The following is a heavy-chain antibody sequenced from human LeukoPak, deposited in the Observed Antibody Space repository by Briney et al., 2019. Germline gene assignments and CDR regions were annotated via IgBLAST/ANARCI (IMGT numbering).Heavy chain of an antibody. CDR1: GFTFSSYG. V-gene: IGHV3-30*02. CDR2: IRYDGSNK. Sequence: GGSLRLSCAASGFTFSSYGMHWVRQAPGKGLEWVAFIRYDGSNKYYADSVKGRFTISRDNSKNTLYLQMNSLRAEDTAVYYCAKDVLGNSEWFDPWGQGTLVTVSS. CDR3: AKDVLGNSEWFDP. D-gene: IGHD4-23*01. J-gene: IGHJ5*02.